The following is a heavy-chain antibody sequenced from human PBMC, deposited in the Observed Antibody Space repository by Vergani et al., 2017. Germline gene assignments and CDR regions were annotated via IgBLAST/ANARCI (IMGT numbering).Heavy chain of an antibody. CDR2: IYYSGST. D-gene: IGHD6-13*01. CDR3: AREEIAAAGPLRY. CDR1: GGSISSGGYY. Sequence: QLQLQESGPGLVKPSETLSLTCTVSGGSISSGGYYWSWIRQHPGKGLEWIGYIYYSGSTYYNPSLKSRVTISVDTSKNQFSLKLSSVTAADTAVYYCAREEIAAAGPLRYWGQGTLVTVSS. V-gene: IGHV4-31*03. J-gene: IGHJ4*02.